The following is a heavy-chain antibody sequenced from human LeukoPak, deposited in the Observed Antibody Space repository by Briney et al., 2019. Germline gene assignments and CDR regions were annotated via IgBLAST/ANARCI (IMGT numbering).Heavy chain of an antibody. D-gene: IGHD3-3*01. CDR2: IKSKTDGGTT. CDR3: TTYYDFWSGYQAYYFDY. V-gene: IGHV3-15*01. CDR1: GFTFSNAW. Sequence: GPLRLSCAASGFTFSNAWMSWVRQAPGKGLEWVGRIKSKTDGGTTDYAAPVKGRFTISRDDSKNTLYLQMNSLKTEDTAVYYCTTYYDFWSGYQAYYFDYWGQGTLVTVSS. J-gene: IGHJ4*02.